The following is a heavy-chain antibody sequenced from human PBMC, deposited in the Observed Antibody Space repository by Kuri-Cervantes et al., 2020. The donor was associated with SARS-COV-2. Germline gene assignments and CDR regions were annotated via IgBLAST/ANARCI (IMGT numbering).Heavy chain of an antibody. Sequence: KVSCKGSGYSFTSYWISWVRQMPGKGLEWMGRIDPSDSYTNYSPSFQGHVTISADKSISTAYLQWSSLKASDTAMYYCASTVAFWSGYYDYWGQGTSVTVSS. J-gene: IGHJ4*02. CDR3: ASTVAFWSGYYDY. CDR1: GYSFTSYW. CDR2: IDPSDSYT. V-gene: IGHV5-10-1*01. D-gene: IGHD3-3*01.